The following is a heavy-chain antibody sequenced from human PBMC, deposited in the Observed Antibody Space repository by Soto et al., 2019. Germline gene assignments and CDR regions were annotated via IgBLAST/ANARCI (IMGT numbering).Heavy chain of an antibody. V-gene: IGHV3-23*01. CDR2: ISGSGDTT. CDR1: GFTFTNYA. CDR3: AKVKTWTYLDF. J-gene: IGHJ4*02. D-gene: IGHD5-12*01. Sequence: XESLRLSCAASGFTFTNYAMTWVRQAPGRGLEWVSSISGSGDTTYYADAVEGRFTISRDNSKSTLYLQMDSLRAEDTALYYCAKVKTWTYLDFWGQGALVTVSS.